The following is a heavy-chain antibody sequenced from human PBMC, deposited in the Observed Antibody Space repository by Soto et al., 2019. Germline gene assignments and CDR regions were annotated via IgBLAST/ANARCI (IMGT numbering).Heavy chain of an antibody. V-gene: IGHV4-59*01. J-gene: IGHJ4*02. CDR2: IYYSGST. Sequence: SETLSLTCTVSGGSISSYYWSWIRQPPGKGLEWIGYIYYSGSTNYNPSLKSRVTISVDTSKSQFSLKLSSVTAADTAVYYCARDRGDTAMVRYFDYWGQGTLVTVSS. D-gene: IGHD5-18*01. CDR1: GGSISSYY. CDR3: ARDRGDTAMVRYFDY.